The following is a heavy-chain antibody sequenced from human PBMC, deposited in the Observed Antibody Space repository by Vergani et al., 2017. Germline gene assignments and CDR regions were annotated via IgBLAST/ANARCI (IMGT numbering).Heavy chain of an antibody. V-gene: IGHV3-64*01. J-gene: IGHJ4*02. D-gene: IGHD6-13*01. CDR2: ISSNGGST. CDR1: GFTFSSYA. CDR3: ARVKAAAERAFDY. Sequence: EVQLVESGGGLVQPGGSLRLSCAASGFTFSSYAMHWVRQAPGKGLEYVSAISSNGGSTYYANSVKGRFTISRDNSKNTLYLQMGSLRAEDMAVYYCARVKAAAERAFDYWGQGTLVTVSS.